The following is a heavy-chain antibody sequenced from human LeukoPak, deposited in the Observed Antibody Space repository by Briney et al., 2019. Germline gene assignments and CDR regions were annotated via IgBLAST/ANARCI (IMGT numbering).Heavy chain of an antibody. CDR1: GFTFSSYA. V-gene: IGHV3-23*01. CDR3: AKGAYCSGGSCYDGVFDY. D-gene: IGHD2-15*01. J-gene: IGHJ4*02. CDR2: ISGSGGST. Sequence: GGSLRLSCAASGFTFSSYAMSWVRQAPGKGLEWVSAISGSGGSTYYADSVKGRFTISRDNSKNTLYLQMNSLRAEDTAVYYCAKGAYCSGGSCYDGVFDYWGQGTLVTVSS.